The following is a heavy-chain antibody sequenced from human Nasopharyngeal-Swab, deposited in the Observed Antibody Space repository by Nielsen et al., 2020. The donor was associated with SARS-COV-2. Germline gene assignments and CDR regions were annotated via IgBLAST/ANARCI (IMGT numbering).Heavy chain of an antibody. CDR3: ARDGVVPAAMSYYYYGMDV. CDR1: GFTFSSYW. Sequence: GGSLRLSCAASGFTFSSYWMSWVRQAPGEGLEWVANIKQDGSEKYYVDSVKGRFTISRDNAKNSLYLQMNSLRAEDTAVYYCARDGVVPAAMSYYYYGMDVWGQGTTVTVSS. V-gene: IGHV3-7*01. J-gene: IGHJ6*02. CDR2: IKQDGSEK. D-gene: IGHD2-2*01.